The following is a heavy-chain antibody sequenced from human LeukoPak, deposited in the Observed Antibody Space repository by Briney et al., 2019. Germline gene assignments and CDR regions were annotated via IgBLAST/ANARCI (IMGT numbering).Heavy chain of an antibody. CDR2: IRYDGSNK. V-gene: IGHV3-30*02. J-gene: IGHJ6*03. CDR3: AKLGTTGARSSSWYYYYYYYYMDV. D-gene: IGHD6-13*01. Sequence: GGSLRLSCAASGFTFSSYGMHWVRQAPGKGLEWVAFIRYDGSNKYYADSVKGRFTISRDNSKNTLYLQMNSLRAEDTAVYYCAKLGTTGARSSSWYYYYYYYYMDVWGKGTTVTISS. CDR1: GFTFSSYG.